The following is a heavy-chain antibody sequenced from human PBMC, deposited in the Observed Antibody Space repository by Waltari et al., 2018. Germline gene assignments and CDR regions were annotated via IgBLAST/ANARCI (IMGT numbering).Heavy chain of an antibody. J-gene: IGHJ3*01. D-gene: IGHD2-2*01. CDR3: ARAYASGDDAFDL. CDR2: VYPGDSDT. Sequence: EVQLVQSGAEVKKPGESLKISCKGSGYRFTNYWIGCVRQMPGKGLEWMGFVYPGDSDTRYSQSFQGQVTISADKSISTAYMQWSSLRASDTDMYYCARAYASGDDAFDLWGQGTVVTVSS. V-gene: IGHV5-51*01. CDR1: GYRFTNYW.